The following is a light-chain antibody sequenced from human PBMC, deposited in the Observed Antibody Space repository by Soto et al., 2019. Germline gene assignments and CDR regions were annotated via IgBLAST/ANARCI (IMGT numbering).Light chain of an antibody. J-gene: IGKJ4*01. V-gene: IGKV1-33*01. CDR2: DAS. Sequence: DIQMTQSPSSLSASVGDRVTITCQASQDISTYLNWYQQKPGKAPKLLIYDASTLETGVPSRFSGSGSGTDVTFTISSLQPEDIATYYCQQYDNLPPELTFGGGTQGEIK. CDR3: QQYDNLPPELT. CDR1: QDISTY.